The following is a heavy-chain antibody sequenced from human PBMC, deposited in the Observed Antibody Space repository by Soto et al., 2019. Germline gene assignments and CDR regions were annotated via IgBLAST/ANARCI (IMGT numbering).Heavy chain of an antibody. D-gene: IGHD7-27*01. Sequence: SETLSLTCPVSGGSISSGNYYWSWIRQPPGKGLEWIGHIYDGGTTYSSPSLKGRVTISADTSETQFSLKLSSVSAADTAVYYCARGPSGDKIDYWGQGIQVTVSS. CDR3: ARGPSGDKIDY. J-gene: IGHJ4*02. V-gene: IGHV4-30-4*01. CDR1: GGSISSGNYY. CDR2: IYDGGTT.